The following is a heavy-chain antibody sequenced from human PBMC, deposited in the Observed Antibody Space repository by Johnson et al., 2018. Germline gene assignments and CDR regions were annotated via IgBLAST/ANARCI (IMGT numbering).Heavy chain of an antibody. CDR1: GGSISSYY. Sequence: QVQLQESGPGLVKPSETLSLTCTVSGGSISSYYWSWIRQPPGKGLEWIGYIYHSGSPNYNPSLKSRVTISVDTSKNHVSLRLSSVTAADTAIYYWAIHSAVGGACEIWGQGTMVTVSS. V-gene: IGHV4-59*01. CDR3: AIHSAVGGACEI. CDR2: IYHSGSP. J-gene: IGHJ3*02. D-gene: IGHD3-16*01.